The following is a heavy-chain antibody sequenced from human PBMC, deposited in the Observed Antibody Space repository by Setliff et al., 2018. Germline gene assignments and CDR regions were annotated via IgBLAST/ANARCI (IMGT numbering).Heavy chain of an antibody. V-gene: IGHV3-48*03. CDR2: IANRGNTV. D-gene: IGHD2-21*01. J-gene: IGHJ6*04. CDR3: VKSAPMVVRGSLGV. Sequence: PGGVPRLSCAASGFIFSSYEMNWVRQAPGKGLEWVTYIANRGNTVYYADSVKGRFTVSRDNANSSLFLQMNSLRAEDTAVYYCVKSAPMVVRGSLGVWGKGTTVTVSS. CDR1: GFIFSSYE.